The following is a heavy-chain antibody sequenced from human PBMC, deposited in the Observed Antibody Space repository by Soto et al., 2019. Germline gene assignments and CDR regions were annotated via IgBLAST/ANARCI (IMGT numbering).Heavy chain of an antibody. CDR1: GYTFGNYD. Sequence: ASVKVSCKASGYTFGNYDMNWVRQATGQGPEWMGWMNPNSANTGYVQKFQGRVAMTRDTSINTAYLELSGLRSDDTAVYYCAWGYSSGWYFGYWGQGTLVTVSS. CDR2: MNPNSANT. V-gene: IGHV1-8*01. CDR3: AWGYSSGWYFGY. D-gene: IGHD6-19*01. J-gene: IGHJ4*02.